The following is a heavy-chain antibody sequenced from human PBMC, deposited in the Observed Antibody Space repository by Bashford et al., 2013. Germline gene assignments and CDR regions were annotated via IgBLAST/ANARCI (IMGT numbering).Heavy chain of an antibody. V-gene: IGHV3-21*01. CDR3: ARELVGYYYDKRVEGVIGY. J-gene: IGHJ4*02. CDR1: RFTFSSYS. CDR2: ISSSSSYI. D-gene: IGHD3-22*01. Sequence: GGSLRLSCAASRFTFSSYSMNWVRQAPGKGLEWVSSISSSSSYIYYADSVKGRFTISRDNSKNTLYLQMNSLRAEDTAVYYCARELVGYYYDKRVEGVIGYWGLGNPGSPFSS.